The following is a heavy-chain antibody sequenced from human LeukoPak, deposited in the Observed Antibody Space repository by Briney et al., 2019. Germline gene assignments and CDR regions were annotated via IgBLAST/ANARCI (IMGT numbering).Heavy chain of an antibody. CDR1: GYTFTSYD. D-gene: IGHD3-22*01. V-gene: IGHV1-8*01. CDR2: MNPNSGNT. CDR3: ARSSGYYYYFDY. J-gene: IGHJ4*01. Sequence: ASVKVSCKASGYTFTSYDINWVRQATGQGLEWMGWMNPNSGNTGYAQKFQGRVTITADESTTTAYMELSSLRSEDTAVYYCARSSGYYYYFDYWGHGTLVTVSS.